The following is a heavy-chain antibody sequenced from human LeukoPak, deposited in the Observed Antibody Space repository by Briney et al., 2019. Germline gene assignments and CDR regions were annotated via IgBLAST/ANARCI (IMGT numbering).Heavy chain of an antibody. CDR3: AGSSGWYQAPQYFQH. Sequence: GGYLRLSCAASGFTVSSNYMSWVRQAPGKGLEWVSVIYSGGSTYYADSVKGRFTISRDNSKNTLYLHMNSLRAEDTAVYYCAGSSGWYQAPQYFQHWGQGTLVTVSS. D-gene: IGHD6-19*01. CDR2: IYSGGST. J-gene: IGHJ1*01. V-gene: IGHV3-53*01. CDR1: GFTVSSNY.